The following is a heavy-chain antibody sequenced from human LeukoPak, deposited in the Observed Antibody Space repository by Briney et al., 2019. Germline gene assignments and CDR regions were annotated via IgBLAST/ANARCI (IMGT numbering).Heavy chain of an antibody. J-gene: IGHJ5*02. Sequence: SETLSLTCTVSGGSISSYYWSWIRQPPGKGLEWIGYIYYSGSTNYDPSLKSRVTISVDTSKNQFSLKLSSVTAADTAVYYCARAFDFWSDSVFDPWGQGTLVTVSS. V-gene: IGHV4-59*01. CDR2: IYYSGST. CDR1: GGSISSYY. D-gene: IGHD3-3*01. CDR3: ARAFDFWSDSVFDP.